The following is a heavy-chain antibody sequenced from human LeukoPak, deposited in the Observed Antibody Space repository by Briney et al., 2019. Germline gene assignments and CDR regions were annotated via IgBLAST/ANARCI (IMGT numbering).Heavy chain of an antibody. CDR3: ARRYSNYDY. CDR2: IYYRGNT. D-gene: IGHD4-4*01. V-gene: IGHV4-39*01. CDR1: GGSISSSSYY. Sequence: SETLSLSCTVSGGSISSSSYYWGGIRQPPGEGLEWIGSIYYRGNTYYSPSLKSRVTISVDTSKNQFSLKLSSVTAADTAVYYCARRYSNYDYWGQGTLVTVSS. J-gene: IGHJ4*02.